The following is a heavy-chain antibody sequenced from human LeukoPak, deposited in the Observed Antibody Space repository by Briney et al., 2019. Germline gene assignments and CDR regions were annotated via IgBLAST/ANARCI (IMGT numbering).Heavy chain of an antibody. V-gene: IGHV1-2*02. CDR2: INPNSGGT. J-gene: IGHJ5*02. D-gene: IGHD6-13*01. CDR1: GYTFTGYY. Sequence: ASVKVSCKASGYTFTGYYMHWVRQAPGQGLEWMGWINPNSGGTNYAQKFQGRVTMTRDTSISPACMGLSRLKPDDTAVYYCARGRIAAAGTWWFDPWGQGTLATVSS. CDR3: ARGRIAAAGTWWFDP.